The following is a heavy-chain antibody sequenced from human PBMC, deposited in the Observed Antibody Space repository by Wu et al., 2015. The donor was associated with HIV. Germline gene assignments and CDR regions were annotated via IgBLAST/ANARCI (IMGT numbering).Heavy chain of an antibody. CDR2: MNPNSGNT. V-gene: IGHV1-8*01. Sequence: QVQLVQSGAEVKKPGASVKVSCKASGYTFTSYDINWVRQATGQGLEWMGWMNPNSGNTGYAQKFQGRVTMTRNTSISTAYMELSSLRSEDTAVYYCARGRSYYYDSSGYYPYNWFDPWGQGTLVTVSS. J-gene: IGHJ5*02. D-gene: IGHD3-22*01. CDR1: GYTFTSYD. CDR3: ARGRSYYYDSSGYYPYNWFDP.